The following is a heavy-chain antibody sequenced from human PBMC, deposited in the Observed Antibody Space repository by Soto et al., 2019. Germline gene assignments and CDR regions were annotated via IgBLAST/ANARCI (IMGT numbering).Heavy chain of an antibody. J-gene: IGHJ5*02. D-gene: IGHD3-3*01. V-gene: IGHV3-11*01. CDR2: ISSSGSTI. CDR3: ARAEPDHNYDFWSGYPSGWFDP. CDR1: GFTFSDYY. Sequence: GGSLRLSCAASGFTFSDYYMSWIRQAPGKGLEWVSYISSSGSTIYYADSVKGRFTISRDNAKNSLYLQMNSLRAEDTAVYYCARAEPDHNYDFWSGYPSGWFDPWGQGTLVTVSS.